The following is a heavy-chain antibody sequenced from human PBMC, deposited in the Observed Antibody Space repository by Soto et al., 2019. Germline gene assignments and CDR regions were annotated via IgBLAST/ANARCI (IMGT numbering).Heavy chain of an antibody. D-gene: IGHD2-2*01. CDR2: IYYSGST. Sequence: SETLSLTCTVSGGSISSYYWSWIRQPPGKGLEWIGYIYYSGSTNYNPSLKSRVTISVDTSKNQFSLKLSSVTAADTAVYYCASYQSMDDFMDVWGKGTTVTVSS. CDR3: ASYQSMDDFMDV. V-gene: IGHV4-59*01. J-gene: IGHJ6*03. CDR1: GGSISSYY.